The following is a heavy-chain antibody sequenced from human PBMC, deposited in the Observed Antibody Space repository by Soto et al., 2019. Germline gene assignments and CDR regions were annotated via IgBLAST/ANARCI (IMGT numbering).Heavy chain of an antibody. CDR2: IRNKVDSYST. CDR1: GFTFSDHY. Sequence: PGGSLRLSCAASGFTFSDHYMDWVRQAPGKGLEWVGRIRNKVDSYSTEYAASVKGRFSISRDESKNSLYLQMNSLKTEDTAVYYCARGRGFGWYYFDYWGQGSLVTVSS. CDR3: ARGRGFGWYYFDY. J-gene: IGHJ4*02. V-gene: IGHV3-72*01. D-gene: IGHD6-19*01.